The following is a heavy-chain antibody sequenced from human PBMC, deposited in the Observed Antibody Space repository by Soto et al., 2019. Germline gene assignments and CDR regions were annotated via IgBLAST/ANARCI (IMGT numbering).Heavy chain of an antibody. CDR2: IIPVLGVA. Sequence: QVQLVQSGAEVRKPGSSVKVSCKASGVTFSSYTISWVRQAPGQGLEWMGRIIPVLGVANYAPKFQGRLTIIADEPTSTVYMDLSSLRSEDTARYYARGLINGDSDGSDFWGQGTFITVSS. V-gene: IGHV1-69*04. CDR3: ARGLINGDSDGSDF. J-gene: IGHJ3*01. CDR1: GVTFSSYT.